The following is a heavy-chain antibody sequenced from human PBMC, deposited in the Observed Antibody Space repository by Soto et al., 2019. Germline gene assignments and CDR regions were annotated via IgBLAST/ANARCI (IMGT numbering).Heavy chain of an antibody. CDR2: ISYDGSNK. J-gene: IGHJ6*02. V-gene: IGHV3-30*18. CDR3: AKDVDTAVVTDYYYGMDV. D-gene: IGHD5-18*01. Sequence: GGSLRLSCAASGFTFSSYGMHWVRQAPGKGLEWVAVISYDGSNKYYADSVKGRFTISRDNSKNTLYLQMNSLRAEDTAVYYCAKDVDTAVVTDYYYGMDVWGQGTTVTVSS. CDR1: GFTFSSYG.